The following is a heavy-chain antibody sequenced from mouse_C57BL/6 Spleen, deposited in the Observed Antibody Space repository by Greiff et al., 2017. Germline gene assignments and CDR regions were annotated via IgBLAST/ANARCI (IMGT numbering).Heavy chain of an antibody. CDR2: IYPRSGNT. J-gene: IGHJ2*01. V-gene: IGHV1-81*01. CDR1: GYTFTSYG. D-gene: IGHD2-3*01. CDR3: ARSHDGYGNFDY. Sequence: QVQLQQSGAELARPGASVKLSGKASGYTFTSYGISWVKQRTGQGLEWIGEIYPRSGNTYYNEKFKGKATLTADKSSSTAYMELRSLTSEDSAVYFCARSHDGYGNFDYWGQGTTLTVSS.